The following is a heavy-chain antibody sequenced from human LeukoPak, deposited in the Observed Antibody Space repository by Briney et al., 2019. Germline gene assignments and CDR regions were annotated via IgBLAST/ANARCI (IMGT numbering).Heavy chain of an antibody. Sequence: PGGSLGLSRAASGFTFSSYAMSWVRQAPGKGLEWVSALSGSGGSTYYAESVKGRFTISRDNSKNTLYLQMNSLRAEDTAVYYCATQLLSDAFDIWGQGTMVTVSS. CDR1: GFTFSSYA. J-gene: IGHJ3*02. CDR3: ATQLLSDAFDI. D-gene: IGHD2-2*01. V-gene: IGHV3-23*01. CDR2: LSGSGGST.